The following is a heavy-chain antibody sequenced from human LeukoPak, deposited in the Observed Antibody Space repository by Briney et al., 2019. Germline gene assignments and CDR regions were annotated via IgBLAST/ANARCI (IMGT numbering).Heavy chain of an antibody. V-gene: IGHV3-74*01. CDR1: GFTFDDYA. J-gene: IGHJ4*02. D-gene: IGHD7-27*01. Sequence: PGGSLRLSCAASGFTFDDYALHWVRQVPGKGLVWVSRINSDGSSTYYADSVKGRFTISRDNAKNTLYLQMNSLRAEDTAVYYCTRGTGDGHWGQGTLVTVSS. CDR2: INSDGSST. CDR3: TRGTGDGH.